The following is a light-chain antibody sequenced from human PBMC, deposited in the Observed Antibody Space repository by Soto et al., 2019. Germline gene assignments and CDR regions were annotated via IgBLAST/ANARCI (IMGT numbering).Light chain of an antibody. CDR2: GAS. J-gene: IGKJ1*01. Sequence: EIVLTQSPGTLSLSPGERATLSCRASQSVSSSYLAWYQQKPGQAPRLLIYGASSRATGIPDRFSGSGSGTDFTLTISRLEPEDFAVYYCQHYGSSPQFGQGTKVEIK. V-gene: IGKV3-20*01. CDR1: QSVSSSY. CDR3: QHYGSSPQ.